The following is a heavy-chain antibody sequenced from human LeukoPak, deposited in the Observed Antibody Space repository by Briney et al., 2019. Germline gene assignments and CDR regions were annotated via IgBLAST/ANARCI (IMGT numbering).Heavy chain of an antibody. J-gene: IGHJ3*02. Sequence: SETLSLTCTVSGGSISSSSYYWGWIRQPPGKGLEWIGYIYYSGSTNYNPSLKSRVTISVDTSKNQFSLKLSSVTAADTAVYYCARSGYSSGWYSFAFDIWGQGTMVTVSS. CDR1: GGSISSSSYY. CDR3: ARSGYSSGWYSFAFDI. V-gene: IGHV4-61*05. CDR2: IYYSGST. D-gene: IGHD6-19*01.